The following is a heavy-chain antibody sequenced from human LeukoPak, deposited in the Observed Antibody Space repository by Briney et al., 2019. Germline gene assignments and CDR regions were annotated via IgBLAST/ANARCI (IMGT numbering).Heavy chain of an antibody. CDR1: GFTFSSYA. V-gene: IGHV3-23*01. Sequence: PGGSLRLSCAASGFTFSSYAMTWVRQAPGKGLEWVSTISDSGARTNYADSAKGRFTISRDNSMNTLYLQMNGLRADDTAVHYCASDYFLDYWGQGTLVTVSS. J-gene: IGHJ4*02. D-gene: IGHD6-25*01. CDR2: ISDSGART. CDR3: ASDYFLDY.